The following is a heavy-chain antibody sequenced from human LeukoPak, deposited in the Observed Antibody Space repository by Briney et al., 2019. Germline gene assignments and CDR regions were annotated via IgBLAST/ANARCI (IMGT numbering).Heavy chain of an antibody. CDR2: INHSGST. V-gene: IGHV4-34*01. Sequence: SETLSLTCAVYGGSFSGYYWSWIRQPPGKGLEWIGEINHSGSTNYNPSLKSRVTISVDTSKNQFSLKLSSVTAADTAVYYCASRIAAAGTLDNYYYGMDVWGQGTTVTVSS. J-gene: IGHJ6*02. D-gene: IGHD6-13*01. CDR1: GGSFSGYY. CDR3: ASRIAAAGTLDNYYYGMDV.